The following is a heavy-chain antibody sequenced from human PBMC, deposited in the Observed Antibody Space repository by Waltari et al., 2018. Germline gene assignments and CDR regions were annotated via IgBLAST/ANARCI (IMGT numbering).Heavy chain of an antibody. J-gene: IGHJ4*02. CDR1: GFTFDDYA. Sequence: EVQLVESGGGLVQPGRSLRLSCAASGFTFDDYAMHWVRQAPGKGLEWVSGISWNSGSIGYADSVKGRFTISRDNAKNSLYLQMNSLRAEDTALYYCAKSAVWNFPGDYWGQGTLVTVSS. D-gene: IGHD3-16*01. CDR3: AKSAVWNFPGDY. CDR2: ISWNSGSI. V-gene: IGHV3-9*01.